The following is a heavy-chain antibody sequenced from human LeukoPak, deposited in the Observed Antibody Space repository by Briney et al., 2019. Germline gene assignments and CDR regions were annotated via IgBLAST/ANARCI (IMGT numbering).Heavy chain of an antibody. CDR3: SRGSLQNYYGSGSFYGSA. CDR1: GFTFSSYT. CDR2: ISTSSSYI. Sequence: GGSLRLSCAASGFTFSSYTMNWVRQAPGKGLECVSSISTSSSYIYYADSVKGRFTISRDNAKNSLFLHMDSLRGEDTAVYYCSRGSLQNYYGSGSFYGSAWGQGTLVTVSS. V-gene: IGHV3-21*01. D-gene: IGHD3-10*01. J-gene: IGHJ5*02.